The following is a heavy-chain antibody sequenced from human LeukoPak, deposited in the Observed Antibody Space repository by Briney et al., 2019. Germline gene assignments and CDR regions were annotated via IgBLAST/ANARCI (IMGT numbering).Heavy chain of an antibody. D-gene: IGHD3-22*01. J-gene: IGHJ4*02. V-gene: IGHV1-8*01. Sequence: ASVKVSCKAPGYTFTSYDINWVRQATGQGLEWMGWMNPNSGNTGYAQKFQGRVTMTRNTSMSTAYMELSSLRSEDTAVYYCARGRGYDSSGYFLRWGQGTLVTVSS. CDR1: GYTFTSYD. CDR2: MNPNSGNT. CDR3: ARGRGYDSSGYFLR.